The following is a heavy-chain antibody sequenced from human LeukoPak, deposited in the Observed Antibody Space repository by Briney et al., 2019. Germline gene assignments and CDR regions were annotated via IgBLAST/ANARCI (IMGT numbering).Heavy chain of an antibody. CDR1: GFTFSSYN. Sequence: GGSLRLSCAASGFTFSSYNMNWVRQAPGKGLEWVSSITSSSSYTYYADSVRGRFTISRDNAKNSLYLQMSSPRVEDTAVYYCAREYSSSSNYYGMDVWGQGTAVTVSS. D-gene: IGHD6-6*01. V-gene: IGHV3-21*01. CDR3: AREYSSSSNYYGMDV. CDR2: ITSSSSYT. J-gene: IGHJ6*02.